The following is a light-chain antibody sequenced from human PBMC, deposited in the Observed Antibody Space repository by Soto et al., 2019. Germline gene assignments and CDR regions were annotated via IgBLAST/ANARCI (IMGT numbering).Light chain of an antibody. J-gene: IGKJ2*01. CDR1: ETVNSNY. CDR3: QQYSDWPLYT. CDR2: DAS. V-gene: IGKV3-15*01. Sequence: DIVLTQSPGTLSLSPGERATLSGSASETVNSNYLAWYQQKPGQAPRLLIYDASARATGIPAKFSGSGSATEFTLTISSLQSEDFAVYYCQQYSDWPLYTFGQGTKVDIK.